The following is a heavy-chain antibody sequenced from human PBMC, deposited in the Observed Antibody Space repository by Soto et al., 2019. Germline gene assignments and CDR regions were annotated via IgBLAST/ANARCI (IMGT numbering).Heavy chain of an antibody. CDR1: GGPINSGDYY. D-gene: IGHD3-16*01. Sequence: QVQLQESGPRLVKPSQTLSLTCTLSGGPINSGDYYWSWVRQPPGKGLEWIGYISYSGNTYYNPSLKNRVTISADTSKNQFSLKLSSVTAADTAVYYCARTNYDYVWGSYSFDYWGLGTLVTVSS. J-gene: IGHJ4*02. CDR3: ARTNYDYVWGSYSFDY. V-gene: IGHV4-30-4*01. CDR2: ISYSGNT.